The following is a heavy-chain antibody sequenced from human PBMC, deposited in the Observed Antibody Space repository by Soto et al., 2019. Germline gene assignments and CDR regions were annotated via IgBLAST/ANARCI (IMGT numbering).Heavy chain of an antibody. V-gene: IGHV4-31*03. D-gene: IGHD6-19*01. CDR1: GGSISSGGYY. CDR3: ARVGGSGWYGRHYFDY. CDR2: IYYSGRT. Sequence: PSETLSLTCNVSGGSISSGGYYWSWIRQHPGKGLEWIGYIYYSGRTYYNPSLKSRVTISVDTSKNQFSLKLSSVTAADTAVYYCARVGGSGWYGRHYFDYWGQGTLVTVSS. J-gene: IGHJ4*02.